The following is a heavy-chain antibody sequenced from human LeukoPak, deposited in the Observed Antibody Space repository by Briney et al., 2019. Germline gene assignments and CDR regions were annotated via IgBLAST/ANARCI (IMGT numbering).Heavy chain of an antibody. J-gene: IGHJ4*02. CDR2: ISDSGGST. D-gene: IGHD3-10*01. V-gene: IGHV3-23*01. Sequence: GGSLRLSYAVSGITLSDYGMSWVRQAPGKGLEWVAGISDSGGSTNYADSVKGRFTISRDNPKNTLYLQMNSLRAEDTAVYFCAKRGIVIRAVIIVGFHKEAYYFDYWGQGALVTVSS. CDR3: AKRGIVIRAVIIVGFHKEAYYFDY. CDR1: GITLSDYG.